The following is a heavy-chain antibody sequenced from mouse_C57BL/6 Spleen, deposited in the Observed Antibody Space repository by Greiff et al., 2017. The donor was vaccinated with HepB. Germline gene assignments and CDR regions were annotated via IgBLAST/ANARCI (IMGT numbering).Heavy chain of an antibody. Sequence: QVQLQQSGAELARPGASVKLSCKASGYTFTSYGISWVKQSTGQGLEWIGEIYPRSGNTYYNEKFKGKATLTADKSSSTAYMELRSLTSEDSAVYFCARGDSNYVAYWGQGTLVTVSA. CDR3: ARGDSNYVAY. V-gene: IGHV1-81*01. J-gene: IGHJ3*01. D-gene: IGHD2-5*01. CDR1: GYTFTSYG. CDR2: IYPRSGNT.